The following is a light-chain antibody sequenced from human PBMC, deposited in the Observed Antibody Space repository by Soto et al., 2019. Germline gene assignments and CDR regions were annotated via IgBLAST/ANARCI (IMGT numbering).Light chain of an antibody. CDR3: QAYESSLSGWV. CDR1: SSNIGAGYD. Sequence: QSVLTQPPSVSGAPGQRVNISCTGSSSNIGAGYDVHWSQQLPGTAPKLLIYGNSNRPSVVPDRFSGSKSGTSASLALTGLQAEDEADYYCQAYESSLSGWVFGGGTKVTVL. J-gene: IGLJ3*02. CDR2: GNS. V-gene: IGLV1-40*01.